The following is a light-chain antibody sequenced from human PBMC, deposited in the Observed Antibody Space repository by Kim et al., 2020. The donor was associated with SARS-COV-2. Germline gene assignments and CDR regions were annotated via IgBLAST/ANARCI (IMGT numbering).Light chain of an antibody. Sequence: PGQRVTIPCSGSSTNSGSNYVYWYQQLPGTAPKLLFYRNNQRPSGVPDRFSGPKSGTSASLAISGLRSEDEADYYCAAWDDSLSVVFGGGTQLTVL. CDR3: AAWDDSLSVV. CDR1: STNSGSNY. J-gene: IGLJ2*01. CDR2: RNN. V-gene: IGLV1-47*01.